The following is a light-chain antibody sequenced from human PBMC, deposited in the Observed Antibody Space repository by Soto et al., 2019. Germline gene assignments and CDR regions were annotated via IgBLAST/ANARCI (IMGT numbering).Light chain of an antibody. CDR1: QSISSW. V-gene: IGKV1-5*01. CDR2: DAS. Sequence: DIKMTQSPSTLSASVGDRVTITFRASQSISSWLAWYQQKPGKAPKLLIYDASSLESGVPSRFSGSGSGTEFTLTISSLQPDDFATYYCQQYNSYSWTFGQGTRLEIK. CDR3: QQYNSYSWT. J-gene: IGKJ5*01.